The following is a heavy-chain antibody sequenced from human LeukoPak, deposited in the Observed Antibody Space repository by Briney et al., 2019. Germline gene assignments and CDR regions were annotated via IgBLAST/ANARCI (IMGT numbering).Heavy chain of an antibody. J-gene: IGHJ2*01. CDR1: GGTFSSYA. D-gene: IGHD3-22*01. CDR3: AGSSGYYPGEYFDL. CDR2: IIPILGIA. Sequence: GASVKVSCKASGGTFSSYAISWVRQAPGQGLEWMGRIIPILGIANYAQKFQGRVTITADKSTSTAYMELSSLRSEDTAVYYCAGSSGYYPGEYFDLWGRGTLVTVSS. V-gene: IGHV1-69*04.